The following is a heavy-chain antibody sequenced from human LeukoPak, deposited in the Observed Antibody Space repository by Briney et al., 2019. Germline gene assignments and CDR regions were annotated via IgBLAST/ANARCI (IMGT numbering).Heavy chain of an antibody. V-gene: IGHV3-74*01. Sequence: GGSLRLSCAASGFIFSSYWMHWVRQAPGKGLVWVSRINSDGSSTSYADSVKGRFTISRDNAKNTLYLQMNSLRAEDTAVYYCAKEPLSMMVVVIRGIFDYWGQGTLVTVSS. CDR3: AKEPLSMMVVVIRGIFDY. J-gene: IGHJ4*02. CDR1: GFIFSSYW. D-gene: IGHD3-22*01. CDR2: INSDGSST.